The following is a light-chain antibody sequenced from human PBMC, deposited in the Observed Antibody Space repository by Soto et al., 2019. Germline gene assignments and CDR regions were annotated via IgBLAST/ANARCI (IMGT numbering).Light chain of an antibody. V-gene: IGKV3-20*01. CDR2: GAS. CDR3: QQYAISWT. CDR1: QSVSSNQ. Sequence: EIVLTQSPGTLSLSPGERVTLSCRASQSVSSNQLAWYQQKPGQAPRLLMYGASSRATGIPDRFSGSGSGTDFTLTISRLGPEDFAVYYCQQYAISWTFGQGTKVEIK. J-gene: IGKJ1*01.